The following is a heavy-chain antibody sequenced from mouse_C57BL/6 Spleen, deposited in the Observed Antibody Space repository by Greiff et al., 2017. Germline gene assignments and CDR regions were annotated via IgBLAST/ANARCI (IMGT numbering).Heavy chain of an antibody. Sequence: VQLQQSGPELVKPGASVKISCKASGYTFTDYYMNWVKQSHGKSLEWIGDINPNNGGTSYNQKFKGKATLTVDKSYSTAYMELRSLTSEDSAVYYCARSEGSDAMDYWGQGTSVTVSS. CDR1: GYTFTDYY. CDR3: ARSEGSDAMDY. V-gene: IGHV1-26*01. CDR2: INPNNGGT. D-gene: IGHD1-1*01. J-gene: IGHJ4*01.